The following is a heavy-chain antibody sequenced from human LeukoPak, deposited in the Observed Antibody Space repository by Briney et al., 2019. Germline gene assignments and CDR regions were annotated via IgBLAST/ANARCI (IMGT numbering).Heavy chain of an antibody. D-gene: IGHD5-18*01. Sequence: SETLSLTCPVSGGSISSYYWSWIRQPAGKGLEWIGRIYTSGSTNYNPSLKSRVTMSVDTSKNQFSLKLSSVTAADTAVYYCARDRSTAKNYYYYYMDVWGKGTTVTVSS. CDR3: ARDRSTAKNYYYYYMDV. CDR2: IYTSGST. CDR1: GGSISSYY. J-gene: IGHJ6*03. V-gene: IGHV4-4*07.